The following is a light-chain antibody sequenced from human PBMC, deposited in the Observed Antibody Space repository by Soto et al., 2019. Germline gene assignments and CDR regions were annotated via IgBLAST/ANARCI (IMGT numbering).Light chain of an antibody. CDR2: GAS. J-gene: IGKJ5*01. V-gene: IGKV3-15*01. CDR1: QSVSSN. Sequence: EIVMTQSPVTLSVSPGERATLSCRASQSVSSNLAWYQQKPGQAPRLLIYGASTRATGIPARFSGSGSGTEFTLTISSLQSEDFALYYCQQYNNWLITFGQGTRLEIK. CDR3: QQYNNWLIT.